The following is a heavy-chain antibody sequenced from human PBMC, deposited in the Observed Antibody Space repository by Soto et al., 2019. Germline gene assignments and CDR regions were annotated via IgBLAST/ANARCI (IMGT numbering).Heavy chain of an antibody. CDR1: GFPFSTTD. CDR3: AKNSGWFNT. D-gene: IGHD3-10*01. J-gene: IGHJ5*02. CDR2: ISGGGETT. Sequence: EFQVMQSGGGLVQPGGPLRLACAASGFPFSTTDMSWVRQAPGKGLEWVSTISGGGETTYYADSVKGRFTISRDNFKNTVYLQMDGLRVDDTALYYCAKNSGWFNTWGQGDLVTVSS. V-gene: IGHV3-23*01.